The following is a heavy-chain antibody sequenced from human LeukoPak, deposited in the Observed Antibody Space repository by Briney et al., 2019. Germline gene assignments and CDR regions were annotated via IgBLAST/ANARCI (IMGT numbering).Heavy chain of an antibody. CDR2: IIPILGIA. J-gene: IGHJ4*02. CDR1: GGTFSSYA. CDR3: ARGGDGDYERVGFDY. D-gene: IGHD4-17*01. Sequence: GASVKVSCKASGGTFSSYAISWVRQAPGQGLEWMGRIIPILGIANYAQKFQGRVTITADKSTSTAYMELSSLRSEDTAVYYCARGGDGDYERVGFDYWGQGTLVTVPS. V-gene: IGHV1-69*04.